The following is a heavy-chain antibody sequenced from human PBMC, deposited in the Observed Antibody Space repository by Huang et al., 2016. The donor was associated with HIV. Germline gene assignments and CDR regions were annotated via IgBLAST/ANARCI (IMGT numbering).Heavy chain of an antibody. CDR1: GVAFSNYA. CDR3: ATDGGGPQPFFYYMDV. V-gene: IGHV3-30-3*01. J-gene: IGHJ6*03. D-gene: IGHD3-16*01. Sequence: QVQLVESGGGVVQPGRSLRLSCAASGVAFSNYAIHWVRQAPGKGLEWVTVISKDGNNKYYADSVTGRFTISRDNSKNRLFLQMNSLKSEDSAVYYCATDGGGPQPFFYYMDVWGKGTTVTVSS. CDR2: ISKDGNNK.